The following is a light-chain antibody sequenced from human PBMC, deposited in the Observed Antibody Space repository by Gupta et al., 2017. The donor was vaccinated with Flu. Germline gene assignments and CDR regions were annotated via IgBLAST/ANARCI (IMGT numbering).Light chain of an antibody. V-gene: IGLV1-47*01. Sequence: QSVLTQPPSASGTPGQRVIISCSGTPSNIGSNYVSGTSKSPERPPDSFFIGVFQRPSGVPDRFSGSKSDTSASLAIDGLRSEDEGDYYCATWDDSLSAWVFGEGTKVTVL. CDR1: PSNIGSNY. CDR3: ATWDDSLSAWV. J-gene: IGLJ3*02. CDR2: GVF.